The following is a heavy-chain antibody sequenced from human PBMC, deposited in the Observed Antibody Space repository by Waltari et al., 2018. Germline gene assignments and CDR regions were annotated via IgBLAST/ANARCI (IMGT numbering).Heavy chain of an antibody. CDR2: MTSDERTI. V-gene: IGHV3-48*01. CDR1: GFNFRVYS. Sequence: EVQLVESGGGLVQPGGSRRRSCAASGFNFRVYSMNWVRQAPGKGLEWVSYMTSDERTIYYADSVEGRFTISRDNAKGSVYLQMNSLRAEDTAVYYCARSVEGAFDVWGQGTMVTVSS. J-gene: IGHJ3*01. CDR3: ARSVEGAFDV.